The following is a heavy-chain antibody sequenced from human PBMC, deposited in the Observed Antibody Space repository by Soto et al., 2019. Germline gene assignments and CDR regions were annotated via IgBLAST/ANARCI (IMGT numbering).Heavy chain of an antibody. CDR3: AGGLTGTTSYFDY. Sequence: PSETLSLTCTVSGGSISSSSYYWGWIRQPPGKGLEWIGSIYYSGSTYYNPSLKSRVTISVDTSKNQFSLKLSSVTAADTAVYYCAGGLTGTTSYFDYWGQGTLVTVSS. CDR2: IYYSGST. CDR1: GGSISSSSYY. D-gene: IGHD1-7*01. V-gene: IGHV4-39*01. J-gene: IGHJ4*02.